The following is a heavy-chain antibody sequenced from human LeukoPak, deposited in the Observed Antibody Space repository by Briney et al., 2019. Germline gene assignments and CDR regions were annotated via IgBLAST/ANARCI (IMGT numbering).Heavy chain of an antibody. D-gene: IGHD4-23*01. J-gene: IGHJ3*02. CDR1: GGSISNYY. V-gene: IGHV4-59*01. CDR3: ARERWFDI. Sequence: TSETLSLTCTVSGGSISNYYWSWIRQPPGKGLEWIGYIYYSGSTNYNPSLKSRVTISVDTSKNQFSLKLSSVTAADTAVYYCARERWFDIWGQGTMVTVSS. CDR2: IYYSGST.